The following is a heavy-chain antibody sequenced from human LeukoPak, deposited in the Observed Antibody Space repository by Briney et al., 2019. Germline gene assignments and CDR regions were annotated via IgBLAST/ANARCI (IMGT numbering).Heavy chain of an antibody. CDR1: GCTFSSYA. V-gene: IGHV1-69*13. CDR2: IIPIFGTA. Sequence: SVKVSCKASGCTFSSYAISWVRQAPGPGLEWMGGIIPIFGTANYAQKFQGRVTITADESTSTAYMELSSLRAEDTAVYYCASSGFIVVVPAAISVPSVGRSYYMDVWGKGTTVTVSS. J-gene: IGHJ6*03. D-gene: IGHD2-2*01. CDR3: ASSGFIVVVPAAISVPSVGRSYYMDV.